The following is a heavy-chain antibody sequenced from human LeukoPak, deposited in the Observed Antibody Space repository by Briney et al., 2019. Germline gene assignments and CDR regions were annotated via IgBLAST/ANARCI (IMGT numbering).Heavy chain of an antibody. CDR1: GGSISSYY. D-gene: IGHD3-22*01. J-gene: IGHJ5*02. V-gene: IGHV4-59*01. CDR2: IYYSGST. CDR3: ARDSENYYDSSGFPILDP. Sequence: SETLSLTCTVSGGSISSYYWSWVRQPPGKGLEWIGYIYYSGSTNYNPSLKSRVTISVDTSKKQFSLKLTSLTAADTAVYYCARDSENYYDSSGFPILDPWGQGTLVTVSS.